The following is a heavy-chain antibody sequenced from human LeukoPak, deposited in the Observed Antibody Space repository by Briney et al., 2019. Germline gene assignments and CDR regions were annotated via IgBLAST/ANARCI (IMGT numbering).Heavy chain of an antibody. J-gene: IGHJ3*02. CDR2: ISSSGNYI. CDR3: ASRNQYCGGDCFWAFDI. Sequence: GGSLRLSCGASGFTFSRYSMNWVRQAPGKGLEWVSSISSSGNYIYYADSVKGRFTISSDSAKNSLYLQMNSLRAEDTAVYYCASRNQYCGGDCFWAFDIWGQGTMVTVSS. D-gene: IGHD2-21*02. V-gene: IGHV3-21*01. CDR1: GFTFSRYS.